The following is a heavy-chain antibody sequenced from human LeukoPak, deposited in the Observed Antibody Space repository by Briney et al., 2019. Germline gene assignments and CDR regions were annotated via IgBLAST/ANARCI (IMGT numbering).Heavy chain of an antibody. CDR3: ARENSRDGYNLDAFDI. D-gene: IGHD5-24*01. CDR2: IYHSGST. Sequence: PSETLSLTCAVSGGSISSSNWWSWVRQPPGKGLEWIGEIYHSGSTNYNPSLKSRVTISVDKSKNQFSLKLSSVTAADTAVYYCARENSRDGYNLDAFDIWGQGTMVTVSS. J-gene: IGHJ3*02. CDR1: GGSISSSNW. V-gene: IGHV4-4*02.